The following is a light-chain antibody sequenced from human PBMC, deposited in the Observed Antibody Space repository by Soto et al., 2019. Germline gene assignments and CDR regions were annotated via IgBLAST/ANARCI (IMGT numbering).Light chain of an antibody. CDR2: DVS. CDR3: SSYTISSTLEV. V-gene: IGLV2-14*01. J-gene: IGLJ2*01. Sequence: QSALTQPASVSGSPGQSITISCTGTSSDVGGYNYVSWYQQYPGKAPKLMIYDVSNRPSGVSYRFSGSKSGNTASLTISGLQAEDEADYYCSSYTISSTLEVFGGGTKLTVL. CDR1: SSDVGGYNY.